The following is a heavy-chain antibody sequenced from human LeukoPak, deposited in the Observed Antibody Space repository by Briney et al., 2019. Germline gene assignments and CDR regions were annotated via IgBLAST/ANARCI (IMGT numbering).Heavy chain of an antibody. J-gene: IGHJ5*02. CDR3: AKAGTTVTTYAWFDP. V-gene: IGHV3-30*18. Sequence: PGGSLRLSCAASGFSFSSYAMHWVRPAPGKGLEWGAGISYDGSNKDYAASVKGRFTISRDNSKNTLYLQMNSLRAEDTAVYYCAKAGTTVTTYAWFDPWGQGTLVTVSS. D-gene: IGHD4-17*01. CDR2: ISYDGSNK. CDR1: GFSFSSYA.